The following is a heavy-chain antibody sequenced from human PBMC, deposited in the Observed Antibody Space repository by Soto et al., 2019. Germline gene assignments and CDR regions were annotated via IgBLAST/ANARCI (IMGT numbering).Heavy chain of an antibody. CDR2: INPGGGSA. J-gene: IGHJ6*02. V-gene: IGHV1-46*01. Sequence: QVDLVQSGAEVKKPGASVTISCKASGSAITRYYIHWVRQAPGRGLEWMGIINPGGGSASYAQKFQDRLTIDKATSTGTVYMDLRSLRTEDTAVYYCARDTSGWSLNGLDVWGQGTTVNVSS. CDR1: GSAITRYY. CDR3: ARDTSGWSLNGLDV. D-gene: IGHD6-19*01.